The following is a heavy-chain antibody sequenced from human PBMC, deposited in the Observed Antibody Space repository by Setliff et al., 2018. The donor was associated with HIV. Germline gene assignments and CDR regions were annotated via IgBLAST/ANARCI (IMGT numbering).Heavy chain of an antibody. CDR2: ISWNSGRI. Sequence: GGSLRLSCAASGFTFDDYAMHWVRQVPGKGLEWVSVISWNSGRIVYADSVKGRFTISRDNAVNSLYLQMNSLRPEDMALYYCAKDRGSGSSYYYGMDVWGQGTTVTVSS. CDR1: GFTFDDYA. V-gene: IGHV3-9*03. J-gene: IGHJ6*02. CDR3: AKDRGSGSSYYYGMDV. D-gene: IGHD3-10*01.